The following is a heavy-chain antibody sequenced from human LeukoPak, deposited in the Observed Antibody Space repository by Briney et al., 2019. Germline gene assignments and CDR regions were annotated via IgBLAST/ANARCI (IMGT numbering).Heavy chain of an antibody. D-gene: IGHD2-21*02. Sequence: ASEKVSCKASGYTFTSYYMHWLRQAPGEGLEWMGIINPTGGSTSYAQKFQGRDTMTRDTSTSTVYMELSSLRSEDTAVYYCARDHYHKIHSVMVTAPDFWGQGTLVIVSS. J-gene: IGHJ4*02. V-gene: IGHV1-46*01. CDR1: GYTFTSYY. CDR2: INPTGGST. CDR3: ARDHYHKIHSVMVTAPDF.